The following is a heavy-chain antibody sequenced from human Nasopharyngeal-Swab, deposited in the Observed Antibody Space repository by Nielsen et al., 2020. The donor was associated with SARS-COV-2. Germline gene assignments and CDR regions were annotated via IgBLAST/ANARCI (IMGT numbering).Heavy chain of an antibody. Sequence: SETLSLTCSVSGGSMTSNNYYWGWIRQPPEKGLEWIGNIYYNGITYYNPSLKSRVTISLDTSKSQFSLKLTSVTAADTAVYYCARAIKIFGAVVGSFDPWGQGTLVTVSS. CDR2: IYYNGIT. V-gene: IGHV4-39*07. J-gene: IGHJ5*02. D-gene: IGHD3-3*01. CDR1: GGSMTSNNYY. CDR3: ARAIKIFGAVVGSFDP.